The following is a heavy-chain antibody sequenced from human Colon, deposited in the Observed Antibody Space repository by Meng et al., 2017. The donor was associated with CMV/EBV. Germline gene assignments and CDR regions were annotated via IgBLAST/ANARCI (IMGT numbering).Heavy chain of an antibody. CDR2: TYSGDTRT. Sequence: GGSLRLSCAASGFTFSSYAVSWVRQAPGKGLEWVSVTYSGDTRTYYEDSVKGRFTISRDESKNTVYLQMNSLRIEDTAIFYCARHRGGSLDFWGPGTLVTVSS. CDR3: ARHRGGSLDF. J-gene: IGHJ4*02. V-gene: IGHV3-23*03. CDR1: GFTFSSYA. D-gene: IGHD1-26*01.